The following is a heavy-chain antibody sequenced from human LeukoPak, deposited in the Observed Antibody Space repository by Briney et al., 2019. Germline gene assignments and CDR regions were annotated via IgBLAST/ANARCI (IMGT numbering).Heavy chain of an antibody. CDR3: ARGWDIVVVPAAKEPFDI. V-gene: IGHV1-46*01. CDR2: INPSGGST. J-gene: IGHJ3*02. D-gene: IGHD2-2*01. Sequence: ASVKVSCKASGYIFSSYYMHWVRQAPGQGLEWMGIINPSGGSTSYAQKIQGRVTMTRDTSTSTVYMELSSLRSEDTAVYYCARGWDIVVVPAAKEPFDIWGQGTMVTVSS. CDR1: GYIFSSYY.